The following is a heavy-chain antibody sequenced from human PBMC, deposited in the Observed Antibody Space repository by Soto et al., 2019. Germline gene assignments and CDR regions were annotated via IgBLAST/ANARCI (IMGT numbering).Heavy chain of an antibody. Sequence: GGSLRLSCAASGFAVNSDYMSWVRQAPGKGLEWVSVIFGGGTTYYSGSVKGRFTISRDNSKNTVFLQMNSLRAEDTAVYYCVRTSSYWGQGTRVTVS. D-gene: IGHD2-2*01. CDR1: GFAVNSDY. CDR3: VRTSSY. J-gene: IGHJ4*02. CDR2: IFGGGTT. V-gene: IGHV3-53*01.